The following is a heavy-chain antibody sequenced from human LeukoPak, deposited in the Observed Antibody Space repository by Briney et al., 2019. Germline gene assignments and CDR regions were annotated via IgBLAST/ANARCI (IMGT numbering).Heavy chain of an antibody. CDR1: GFTVSSYG. J-gene: IGHJ5*02. V-gene: IGHV3-23*01. Sequence: GGSLSLSCSASGFTVSSYGMGWGRPAPGKGLEWVTAISGSGASTSHAASVKGRFTISRDDSKNTLYLQMSSLRAEDTAVYYCAKQKIVVAAAMMMKPFDWFEPWGQGTLVTVSS. D-gene: IGHD2-2*01. CDR2: ISGSGAST. CDR3: AKQKIVVAAAMMMKPFDWFEP.